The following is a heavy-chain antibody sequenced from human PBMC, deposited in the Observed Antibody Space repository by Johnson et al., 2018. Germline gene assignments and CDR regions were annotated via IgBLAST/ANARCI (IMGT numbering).Heavy chain of an antibody. CDR2: ISYDGSNK. CDR3: AKDFTPQPLPLIQLWPTISLLNYYYGMDV. Sequence: QVQLVQSGGGVVQPGRSLRLSCAASGFTFSSYGMHWVRQAPGKGLEWVAVISYDGSNKYYADSVKGRFTISRDNSKNTLYLQMNSLRAEDTAVYYCAKDFTPQPLPLIQLWPTISLLNYYYGMDVWGQGTTVTVSS. CDR1: GFTFSSYG. D-gene: IGHD5-18*01. J-gene: IGHJ6*02. V-gene: IGHV3-30*18.